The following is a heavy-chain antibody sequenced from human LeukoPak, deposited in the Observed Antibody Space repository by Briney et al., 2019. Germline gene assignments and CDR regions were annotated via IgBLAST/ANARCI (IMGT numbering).Heavy chain of an antibody. D-gene: IGHD1-1*01. V-gene: IGHV3-23*01. J-gene: IGHJ4*02. CDR2: LRGNGDT. CDR1: GFTFSSYA. CDR3: AKASWVSYTDAVL. Sequence: PGGSLRLSCAASGFTFSSYAMSWVREAPARGLEWVSSLRGNGDTFYADSVKGRFTLSRDDSRNTVYLQLNNLRVEDTAVYYCAKASWVSYTDAVLWGQGTVVTVSS.